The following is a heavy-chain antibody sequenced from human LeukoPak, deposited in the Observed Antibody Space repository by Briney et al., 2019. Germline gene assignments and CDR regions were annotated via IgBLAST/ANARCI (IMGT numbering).Heavy chain of an antibody. CDR2: INHSGGT. Sequence: SETLSLTCTVSGYSISSGYYWGWIRQPPGKGLEWIGEINHSGGTGYNPSLKSRVTISVDTSKNQVSLKLTSVTAADTAVYHCARHQLGATRSMDVWGKGTTVTISS. CDR1: GYSISSGYY. CDR3: ARHQLGATRSMDV. V-gene: IGHV4-38-2*02. J-gene: IGHJ6*03. D-gene: IGHD1-26*01.